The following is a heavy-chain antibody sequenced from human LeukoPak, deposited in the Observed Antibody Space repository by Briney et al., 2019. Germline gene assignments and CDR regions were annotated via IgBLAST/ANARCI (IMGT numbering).Heavy chain of an antibody. J-gene: IGHJ4*02. V-gene: IGHV4-4*07. CDR3: VRDRRGDYGVDY. Sequence: SETLSLTCIVSGDSISSYSWSWVRQPAGKGLEWIGRCCPSGNPNYNPSLQGRVTMSVDTSKRQFSLKMTSVTAADTAVYYCVRDRRGDYGVDYWGQGTLVTVSS. D-gene: IGHD4-17*01. CDR1: GDSISSYS. CDR2: CCPSGNP.